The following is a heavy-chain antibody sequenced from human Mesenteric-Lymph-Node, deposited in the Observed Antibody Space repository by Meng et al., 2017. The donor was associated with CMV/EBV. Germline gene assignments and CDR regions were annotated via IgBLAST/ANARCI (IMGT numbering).Heavy chain of an antibody. Sequence: GESLKISCKGSGYSFTTYWIGRVRQMPGKGLEWMGIIYPGDSDTTYSPSFEGQVTISADMSISTAYLQWNSLKASDTAMYYCARSLVVPAAVGDNYPMDVWGQGTTVTVSS. CDR2: IYPGDSDT. CDR3: ARSLVVPAAVGDNYPMDV. CDR1: GYSFTTYW. J-gene: IGHJ6*02. V-gene: IGHV5-51*01. D-gene: IGHD2-15*01.